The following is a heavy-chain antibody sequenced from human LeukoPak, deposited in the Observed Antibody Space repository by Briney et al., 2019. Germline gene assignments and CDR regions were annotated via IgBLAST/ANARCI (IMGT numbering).Heavy chain of an antibody. J-gene: IGHJ3*02. CDR2: INPNSGGT. V-gene: IGHV1-2*02. CDR1: GYTFTGYY. D-gene: IGHD4-23*01. CDR3: YSFGYGGNSRKDAFDI. Sequence: ASVKVSCKASGYTFTGYYMHWVRQAPGQGLEWMGWINPNSGGTNYAQKFQGRVTMTRDTSIGTAYMELSRLRSDDTAVYYCYSFGYGGNSRKDAFDIWGQGTMVTISS.